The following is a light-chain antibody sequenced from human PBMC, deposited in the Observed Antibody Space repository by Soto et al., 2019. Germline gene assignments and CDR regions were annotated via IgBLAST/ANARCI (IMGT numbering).Light chain of an antibody. J-gene: IGLJ3*02. CDR3: STWDATLSGRV. CDR1: TSNVGSNF. CDR2: SDT. Sequence: QSVLAQPPSASGTPGQRVTISCSGSTSNVGSNFVSWYQQLPGTAPKLLIFSDTQRPSGVPDRVSGSKSATSASLAISGLRPEDEAVYYCSTWDATLSGRVFGGGTKVTVL. V-gene: IGLV1-47*02.